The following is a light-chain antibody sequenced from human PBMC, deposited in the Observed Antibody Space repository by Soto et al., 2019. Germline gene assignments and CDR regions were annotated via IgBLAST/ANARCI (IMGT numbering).Light chain of an antibody. J-gene: IGKJ5*01. CDR1: QSVSTF. Sequence: VTTQSPATLALSRGERAIFACTARQSVSTFLAWFQQKPGQAPRLLIYGASTRATGIPARFSGSGSGTEFTLTIRSLQSEDFAVFSCQQYNNWPPGTFGQGTRLEIK. CDR3: QQYNNWPPGT. CDR2: GAS. V-gene: IGKV3D-15*01.